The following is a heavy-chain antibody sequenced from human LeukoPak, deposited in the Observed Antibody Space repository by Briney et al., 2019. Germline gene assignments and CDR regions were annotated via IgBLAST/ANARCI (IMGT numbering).Heavy chain of an antibody. D-gene: IGHD1-7*01. V-gene: IGHV3-30-3*01. CDR2: ISYDGSNK. J-gene: IGHJ5*02. CDR1: GFTFSSYA. Sequence: GRSLRLSCAASGFTFSSYAMHWVRQAPGKGLEWVAVISYDGSNKYYADSVKGRFTISRDNSKNTLYLQMNSLRAEDTAVYYCARAREARITGTTFDPRGQGTLVTVSS. CDR3: ARAREARITGTTFDP.